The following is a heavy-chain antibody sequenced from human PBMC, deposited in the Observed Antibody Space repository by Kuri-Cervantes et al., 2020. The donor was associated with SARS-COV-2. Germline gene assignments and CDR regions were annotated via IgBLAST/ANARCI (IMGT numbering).Heavy chain of an antibody. CDR2: ISGSGGST. CDR3: AKSEGGSYFRAFDI. V-gene: IGHV3-23*01. J-gene: IGHJ3*02. Sequence: ETLSLTCAASGFTFSSYAMSWVRQAPGKGLEWVSAISGSGGSTYYADSVKGRFTISRDNSKNTLYLQMNSLRAEDTAVYYCAKSEGGSYFRAFDIWGQGTMVTVSS. CDR1: GFTFSSYA. D-gene: IGHD1-26*01.